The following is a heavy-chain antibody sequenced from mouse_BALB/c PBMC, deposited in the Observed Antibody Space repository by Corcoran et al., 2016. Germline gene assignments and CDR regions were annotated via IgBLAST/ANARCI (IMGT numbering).Heavy chain of an antibody. CDR1: GFNIKDTY. Sequence: EVQLQQSGAELVKPGASVKLSCTASGFNIKDTYMHWVKQRPEQGLEWIGRIDLANGNTKYDPKFQGKATITADTSSNTAYLQLISLTSEDTGGYYCARWDWYCDVWGAGTTVTVSS. V-gene: IGHV14-3*02. CDR3: ARWDWYCDV. CDR2: IDLANGNT. J-gene: IGHJ1*01.